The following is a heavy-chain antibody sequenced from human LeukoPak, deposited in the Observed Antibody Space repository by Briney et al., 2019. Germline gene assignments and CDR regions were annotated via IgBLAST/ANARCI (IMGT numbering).Heavy chain of an antibody. V-gene: IGHV3-30*18. CDR2: ISFGGSHK. CDR3: AKGTAVDRQYFEN. D-gene: IGHD1-1*01. Sequence: GRSLRLSCAASRFTFSACGMHWVRQAPGKGLEWVAAISFGGSHKYYADSVKGRFTISRDNSMNTLYLQMNSLRAEDTAVYYCAKGTAVDRQYFENWGQGTLVTVSS. CDR1: RFTFSACG. J-gene: IGHJ4*02.